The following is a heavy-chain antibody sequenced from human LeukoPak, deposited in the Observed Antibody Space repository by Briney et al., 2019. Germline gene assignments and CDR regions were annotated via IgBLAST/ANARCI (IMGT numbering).Heavy chain of an antibody. V-gene: IGHV3-30-3*01. J-gene: IGHJ4*02. Sequence: GGSLRLSCTASGFTFSSSAMHWVRQAPGKGLEWVAVISFDGSNKYYADSVKGRFTISRDNSKNTLYLQMNSLRAEDTAVYYCARSVWYNWNDDAGSFDYWGQGTLVTVSS. CDR2: ISFDGSNK. D-gene: IGHD1-20*01. CDR3: ARSVWYNWNDDAGSFDY. CDR1: GFTFSSSA.